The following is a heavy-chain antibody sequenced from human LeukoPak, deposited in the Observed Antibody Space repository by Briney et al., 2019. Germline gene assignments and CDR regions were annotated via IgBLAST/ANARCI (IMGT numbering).Heavy chain of an antibody. V-gene: IGHV3-64*01. J-gene: IGHJ4*02. CDR3: ARDCYSGYGFNCPGDY. CDR1: GFTFSGYA. CDR2: ISSNGGST. Sequence: PGGSLRLSCAASGFTFSGYAMNWVRQAPGKGLEYVSVISSNGGSTYYANSVKGRFTISRDNSKNTLYLQMGSLRAEDMAVYYCARDCYSGYGFNCPGDYWGQGTLVTVSS. D-gene: IGHD5-12*01.